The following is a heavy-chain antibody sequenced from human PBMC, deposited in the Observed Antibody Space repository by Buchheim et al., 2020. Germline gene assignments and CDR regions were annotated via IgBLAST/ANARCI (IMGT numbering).Heavy chain of an antibody. D-gene: IGHD3-10*01. CDR3: AREGQGSGRFGLNWFDP. J-gene: IGHJ5*02. Sequence: QVQLQESGPGLVKPSETLSLTCTVSGGSISSYYWSWIRQPPGKGLEWIGYIYYSGSTKYNPSLKSRVTISIDTSKNQFSLKLSSVTAADTAMYYCAREGQGSGRFGLNWFDPWGQGTL. CDR1: GGSISSYY. V-gene: IGHV4-59*01. CDR2: IYYSGST.